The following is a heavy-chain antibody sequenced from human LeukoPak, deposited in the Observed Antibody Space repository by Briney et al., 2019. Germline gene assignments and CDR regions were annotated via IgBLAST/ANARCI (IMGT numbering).Heavy chain of an antibody. Sequence: SETLSLTCAVYGGSFSGYYWSWIRQPPGKGLEWIGEINHSGSTNYNPSLKSRVTISVDTSKNQFSLKLSSVTAADTAVYYCARIHYDILTGYYQYDYWGQGTLVTVSS. V-gene: IGHV4-34*01. CDR2: INHSGST. CDR1: GGSFSGYY. D-gene: IGHD3-9*01. CDR3: ARIHYDILTGYYQYDY. J-gene: IGHJ4*02.